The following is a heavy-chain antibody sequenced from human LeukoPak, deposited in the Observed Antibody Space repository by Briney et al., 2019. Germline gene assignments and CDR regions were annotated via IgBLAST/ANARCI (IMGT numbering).Heavy chain of an antibody. V-gene: IGHV4-39*01. D-gene: IGHD1/OR15-1a*01. CDR2: MFYSGST. Sequence: SETLSLTCSVSGGSMKTPGHYWDWIRQYPGKGLEWIGSMFYSGSTYFNPSLRRRVTISGDTSTNRISLGLTSVTAADTAVYYCARRNTEVPDTLPLNAFDVWGQGATVIVSS. CDR3: ARRNTEVPDTLPLNAFDV. J-gene: IGHJ3*01. CDR1: GGSMKTPGHY.